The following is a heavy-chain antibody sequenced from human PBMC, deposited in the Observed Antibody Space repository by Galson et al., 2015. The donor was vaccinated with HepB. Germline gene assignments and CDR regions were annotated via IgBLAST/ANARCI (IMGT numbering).Heavy chain of an antibody. J-gene: IGHJ5*02. Sequence: ETLSLTCAVYGGSLNGYYWSWIRQPPGKGLEWIGEMNHSGSTSYNPSLKSRVTMSIETSRNQFSLKLSSVTAADTAVYYCARGSPLGQNWFDPWGQGTLVTVSS. D-gene: IGHD3-16*01. CDR2: MNHSGST. CDR1: GGSLNGYY. V-gene: IGHV4-34*01. CDR3: ARGSPLGQNWFDP.